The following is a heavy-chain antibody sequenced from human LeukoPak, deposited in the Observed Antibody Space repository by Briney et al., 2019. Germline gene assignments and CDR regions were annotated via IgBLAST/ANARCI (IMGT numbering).Heavy chain of an antibody. J-gene: IGHJ4*02. V-gene: IGHV3-7*01. CDR1: GFTFSSYW. CDR3: ARDQRLFGSGSYYYFDY. CDR2: IKQDGSEK. Sequence: PGGSLRLSCAASGFTFSSYWMSWVRQAPGKGLEWVANIKQDGSEKYYVDSVKGRFTISRDNAKNSLYLQMNSLRAEDTAVYYCARDQRLFGSGSYYYFDYWGQGTLVTVSS. D-gene: IGHD3-10*01.